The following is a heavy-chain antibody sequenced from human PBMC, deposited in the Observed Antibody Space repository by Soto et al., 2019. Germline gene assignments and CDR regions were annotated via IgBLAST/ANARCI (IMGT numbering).Heavy chain of an antibody. J-gene: IGHJ4*02. V-gene: IGHV2-5*02. CDR1: GFSLSTTTVG. Sequence: QITVKESGPTLVKPTPTLTLTCTLSGFSLSTTTVGVGWIRQPPGKALEWLALIYWDDDRRYIPTLKNRLTITKEPNGGQVVITMTNTDPVDTATYFCAQRSPVDFKGYFFDYWGPGILGSVSS. CDR2: IYWDDDR. D-gene: IGHD3-9*01. CDR3: AQRSPVDFKGYFFDY.